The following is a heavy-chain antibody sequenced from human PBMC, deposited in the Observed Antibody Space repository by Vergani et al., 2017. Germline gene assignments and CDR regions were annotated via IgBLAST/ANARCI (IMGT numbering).Heavy chain of an antibody. Sequence: VQLLESGGDLVQPGGSLRLSCAASGFTFSSYAMHWVRQAPGKGLEWVAVISYDGSNKYYADSVKGRFTISRDNSKNTLYLQMNSLRAEDTAVYYCARSEPGGRWYFDLWGRGTLVTVSS. CDR3: ARSEPGGRWYFDL. V-gene: IGHV3-30-3*01. CDR1: GFTFSSYA. CDR2: ISYDGSNK. J-gene: IGHJ2*01. D-gene: IGHD1-14*01.